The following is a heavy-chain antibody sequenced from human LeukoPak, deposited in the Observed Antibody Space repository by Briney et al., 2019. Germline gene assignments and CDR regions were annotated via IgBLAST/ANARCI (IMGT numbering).Heavy chain of an antibody. CDR2: IYYSGST. V-gene: IGHV4-39*01. D-gene: IGHD6-13*01. CDR1: GGSISSSSYY. CDR3: ARHCDLYSSSWFDY. Sequence: SETLSLTRTVSGGSISSSSYYWGWIRQPPGKGLEWIGSIYYSGSTYYNPSLKSRVTISVDTSKNQFSLKLSSVTAADTAVYYCARHCDLYSSSWFDYWGQGTLVTVSS. J-gene: IGHJ4*02.